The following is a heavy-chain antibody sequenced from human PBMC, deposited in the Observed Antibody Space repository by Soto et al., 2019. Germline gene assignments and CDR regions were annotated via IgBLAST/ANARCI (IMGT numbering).Heavy chain of an antibody. V-gene: IGHV1-18*04. CDR3: ASFNFSRSGDKYDDDMDV. J-gene: IGHJ6*03. D-gene: IGHD1-20*01. CDR2: ITTHNGNT. CDR1: GDTLKTFD. Sequence: QGQLVQSGAEVRRPGASVKVSCKASGDTLKTFDISWVRQAPGQGPEWMAWITTHNGNTNFAQKFRGRVTLTADTFVATVFMELRILRSDDTGVSFCASFNFSRSGDKYDDDMDVWGQGTTVTVSS.